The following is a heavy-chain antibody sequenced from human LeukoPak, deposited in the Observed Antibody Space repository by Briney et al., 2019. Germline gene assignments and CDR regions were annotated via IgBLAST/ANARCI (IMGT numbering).Heavy chain of an antibody. D-gene: IGHD4/OR15-4a*01. CDR3: ARDRGASQSDY. J-gene: IGHJ4*02. CDR2: FYQSGIS. V-gene: IGHV4-38-2*02. CDR1: GYSITSGYH. Sequence: ETSETLSLTCTVSGYSITSGYHWGWIRQPPDKGLEWIGNFYQSGISNYNPSLKSRVTISVDASKNQFSLKLSSVTAADTAVYYCARDRGASQSDYWGQGTLVTVSS.